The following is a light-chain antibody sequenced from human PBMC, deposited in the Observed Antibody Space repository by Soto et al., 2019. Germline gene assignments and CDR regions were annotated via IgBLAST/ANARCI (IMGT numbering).Light chain of an antibody. CDR3: HQYKTYWT. CDR2: AAS. CDR1: QGISSY. Sequence: DIQLTQSPSFLSASVGDRVTITCRASQGISSYLAWYQQKPGKAPKLLIYAASTLQSGVPSRFSGSGSGTEFTLTISSLQPEDFATYYCHQYKTYWTFGHGTKVDIK. J-gene: IGKJ1*01. V-gene: IGKV1-9*01.